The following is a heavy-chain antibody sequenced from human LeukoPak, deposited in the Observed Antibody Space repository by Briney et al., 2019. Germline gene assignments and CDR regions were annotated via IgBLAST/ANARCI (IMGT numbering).Heavy chain of an antibody. CDR1: GGSISSYY. CDR2: IYYSGST. V-gene: IGHV4-59*01. D-gene: IGHD6-19*01. J-gene: IGHJ4*02. Sequence: PSETLSLTCTVSGGSISSYYWSWLRQPPGKGLEWIGYIYYSGSTNYNPSLKSRVTISVDTSKNQFSLKLSSVTAADMAVYYCATSAVAGLFDYWGQGTLVTVSS. CDR3: ATSAVAGLFDY.